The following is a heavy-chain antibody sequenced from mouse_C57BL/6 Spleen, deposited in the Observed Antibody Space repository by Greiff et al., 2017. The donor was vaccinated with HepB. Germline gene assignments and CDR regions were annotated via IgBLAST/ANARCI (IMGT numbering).Heavy chain of an antibody. CDR1: GYAFSSSW. Sequence: VKLVESGPELVKPGASVKISCKASGYAFSSSWMNWVKQRPGKGLEWIGRIYPGDGDTNYNGKFKGKATLTADKSSSTAYMQLSSLTSEDSAVYFCARRWDPYYYAMDYWGQGTSVTVSS. D-gene: IGHD4-1*01. CDR3: ARRWDPYYYAMDY. CDR2: IYPGDGDT. J-gene: IGHJ4*01. V-gene: IGHV1-82*01.